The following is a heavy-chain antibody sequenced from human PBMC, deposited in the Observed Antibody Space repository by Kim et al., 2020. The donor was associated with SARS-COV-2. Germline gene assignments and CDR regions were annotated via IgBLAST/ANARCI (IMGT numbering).Heavy chain of an antibody. J-gene: IGHJ5*02. CDR2: TA. Sequence: TANYAQKFKGRVTITADESTSTAYMELSSLRSEDTAVYYCARSPQGWFDPWGQGTLVTVSS. CDR3: ARSPQGWFDP. V-gene: IGHV1-69*01.